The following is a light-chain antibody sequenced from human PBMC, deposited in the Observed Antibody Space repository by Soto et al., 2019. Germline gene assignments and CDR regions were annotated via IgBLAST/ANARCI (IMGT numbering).Light chain of an antibody. CDR2: GAS. CDR1: QSVTSSY. CDR3: QQYGNSPYT. Sequence: EIVLTQSPGTLSLSPGERATLSYRASQSVTSSYLAWYQQKPGQAPRLLIYGASSRATGISDRFSGSGSATDFTLTISRLEPEDFAVYYCQQYGNSPYTFGQGTKLEIK. V-gene: IGKV3-20*01. J-gene: IGKJ2*01.